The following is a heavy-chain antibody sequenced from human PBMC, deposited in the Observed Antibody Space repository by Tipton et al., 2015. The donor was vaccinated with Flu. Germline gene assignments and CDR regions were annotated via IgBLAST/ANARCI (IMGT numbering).Heavy chain of an antibody. J-gene: IGHJ4*02. V-gene: IGHV1-18*01. D-gene: IGHD3-16*01. CDR1: GYTFTSYG. CDR3: AVWGGGNLRSRPPVFAW. CDR2: ISAYNGNT. Sequence: QLVQSGAEVKKPGASVKVSCKASGYTFTSYGISWVRQAPGPGLEWMGWISAYNGNTNYAQKLQGRVTMTTDTSTSTAYMELRSLGSDAPAVYSCAVWGGGNLRSRPPVFAWWGQGTLVIVSS.